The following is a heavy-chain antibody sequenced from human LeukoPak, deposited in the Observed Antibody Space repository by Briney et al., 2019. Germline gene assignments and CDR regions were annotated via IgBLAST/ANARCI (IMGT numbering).Heavy chain of an antibody. V-gene: IGHV4-39*01. CDR3: ARHDGRGAATMGAFDF. CDR2: IHYSGST. D-gene: IGHD2-15*01. J-gene: IGHJ5*01. CDR1: GDSISSSNSY. Sequence: SETLSLTCTVSGDSISSSNSYWGWIRQPPGKGLEWIGNIHYSGSTYFNPSLKSRVTISIDTSKNQFSLKLSSVTAADTAFYYCARHDGRGAATMGAFDFWGQGSLVTVSS.